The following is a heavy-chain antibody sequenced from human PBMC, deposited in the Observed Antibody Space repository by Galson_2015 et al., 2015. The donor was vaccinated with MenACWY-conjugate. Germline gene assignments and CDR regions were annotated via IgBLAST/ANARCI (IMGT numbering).Heavy chain of an antibody. J-gene: IGHJ3*02. D-gene: IGHD1-26*01. CDR3: ARLNSGSYRDAFDI. V-gene: IGHV2-70*11. Sequence: PALVKPTQTLTLPCTFSGFSLSTSGICVSWIRQPPGKALEWLARIDWDDDKYYSTSLKTRLTISKDTSKNQVVLTMTNMDPVDTATYYCARLNSGSYRDAFDIWGQGTMVTVSS. CDR1: GFSLSTSGIC. CDR2: IDWDDDK.